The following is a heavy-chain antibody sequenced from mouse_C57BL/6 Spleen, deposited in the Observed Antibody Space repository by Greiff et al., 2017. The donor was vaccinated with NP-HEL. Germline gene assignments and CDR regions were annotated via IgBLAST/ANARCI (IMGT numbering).Heavy chain of an antibody. V-gene: IGHV14-3*01. D-gene: IGHD2-4*01. CDR1: GFNIKNTY. CDR2: IDPANGNT. CDR3: ATPIYYDYDEGDYYAMDY. J-gene: IGHJ4*01. Sequence: DVQLQESVAELVRPGASVKLSCTASGFNIKNTYMHWVKQRPEQGLEWIGRIDPANGNTKYAPKFQGKATITADTSSNTAYLQLSSLTSEDTAIYYCATPIYYDYDEGDYYAMDYWGQGTSVTVSS.